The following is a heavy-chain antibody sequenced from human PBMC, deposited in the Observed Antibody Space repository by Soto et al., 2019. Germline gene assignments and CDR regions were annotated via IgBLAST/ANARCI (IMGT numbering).Heavy chain of an antibody. CDR2: ISAYNGNT. V-gene: IGHV1-18*01. CDR1: GYTFTSYG. CDR3: ARDPGYFDWLLYLGLNTRINWLDP. J-gene: IGHJ5*02. Sequence: AASVNVSCNAFGYTFTSYGISWVRQAPGQGLEWMGWISAYNGNTNYAQKLQGRVTMTTDTSTSTAYMELRSLRPDDTAVYYCARDPGYFDWLLYLGLNTRINWLDPWGQGTLVTVSS. D-gene: IGHD3-9*01.